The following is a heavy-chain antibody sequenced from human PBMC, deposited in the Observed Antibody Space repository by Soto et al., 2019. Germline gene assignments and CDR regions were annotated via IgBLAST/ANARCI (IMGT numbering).Heavy chain of an antibody. CDR1: GFTFNTYA. D-gene: IGHD1-26*01. J-gene: IGHJ4*02. CDR2: ISGSGGSP. CDR3: ASTRDSGTSYYFDS. Sequence: EVQLLESGGGLVQPGGSLRLSCAASGFTFNTYAMSWVRQAPGKGLEWVSTISGSGGSPHYADSVKGRFTISRDISQNTVFLQMNSLRAEDTAVYYCASTRDSGTSYYFDSWGQGTLVTVSS. V-gene: IGHV3-23*01.